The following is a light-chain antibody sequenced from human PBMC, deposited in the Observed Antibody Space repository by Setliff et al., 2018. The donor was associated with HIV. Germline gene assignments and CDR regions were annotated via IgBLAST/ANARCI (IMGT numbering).Light chain of an antibody. V-gene: IGLV1-44*01. Sequence: VLTQPPSASGTPGQRVTISCSGSRSNVGNNLVNWYQQLPGTAPKLLIYCNSQRPSGVPDRFSGSKSGASASLAISGLQSEDEADYYCAAWDDSLKGGVFGGGTQLTVL. CDR3: AAWDDSLKGGV. CDR1: RSNVGNNL. J-gene: IGLJ3*02. CDR2: CNS.